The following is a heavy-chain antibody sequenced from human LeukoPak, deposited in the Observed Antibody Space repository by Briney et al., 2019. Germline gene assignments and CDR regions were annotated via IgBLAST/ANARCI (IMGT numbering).Heavy chain of an antibody. CDR2: IYYSGST. J-gene: IGHJ5*02. V-gene: IGHV4-39*01. CDR1: GGSISSSSYY. CDR3: ARHGGPWFGELLWFDP. D-gene: IGHD3-10*01. Sequence: SETLSLTCTVSGGSISSSSYYWGWIRQPPGKGLEWIGSIYYSGSTYYNPSLKRRVTISVDTSKNQFSLKLSSVTAADAAVYYCARHGGPWFGELLWFDPWGQGTLVTVSS.